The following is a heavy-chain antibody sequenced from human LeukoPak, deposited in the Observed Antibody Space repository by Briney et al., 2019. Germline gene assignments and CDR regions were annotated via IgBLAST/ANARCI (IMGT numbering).Heavy chain of an antibody. CDR1: GYTFTSYY. J-gene: IGHJ4*02. Sequence: ASVKVSCKASGYTFTSYYMHWVRQAPGQGLEWMGIINPSGGSTSYAQKFQGRVTMTRDMSTSTVYMELSSLRSEDTAVYYCARDRSSSWYELKGPFDYWGQGTLVTVSS. V-gene: IGHV1-46*01. CDR2: INPSGGST. D-gene: IGHD6-13*01. CDR3: ARDRSSSWYELKGPFDY.